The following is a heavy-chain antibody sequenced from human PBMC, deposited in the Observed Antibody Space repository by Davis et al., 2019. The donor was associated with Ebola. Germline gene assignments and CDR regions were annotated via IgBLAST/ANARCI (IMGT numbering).Heavy chain of an antibody. J-gene: IGHJ4*02. V-gene: IGHV3-30*02. Sequence: GESLKISCTASGFTFSRYGMYWVRQAPGKGLEWATFIRFDGSNKYYADSVKGRFTISRDNSRDTLYLQMNSLRAEDTAVYYCARVYGGRLLWFGAVDYWGQGTLVTVSS. CDR2: IRFDGSNK. CDR3: ARVYGGRLLWFGAVDY. D-gene: IGHD3-10*01. CDR1: GFTFSRYG.